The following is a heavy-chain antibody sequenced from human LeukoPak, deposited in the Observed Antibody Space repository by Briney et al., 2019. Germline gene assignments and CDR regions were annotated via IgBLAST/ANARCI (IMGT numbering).Heavy chain of an antibody. CDR2: IYHSGST. V-gene: IGHV4-38-2*01. J-gene: IGHJ4*02. CDR1: GYSISSGYY. CDR3: ASHYSSGSYRYTGSFDS. Sequence: SETLSLTCAVSGYSISSGYYWGWIRQPPGKGLEWIGSIYHSGSTYYNPSLKSRVSISVDTSKNQFSLKLNSVTAADAAMYYCASHYSSGSYRYTGSFDSWGQGMLVNVSS. D-gene: IGHD3-16*02.